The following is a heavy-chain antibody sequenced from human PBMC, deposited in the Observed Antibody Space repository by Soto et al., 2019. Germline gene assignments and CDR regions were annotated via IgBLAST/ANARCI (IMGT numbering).Heavy chain of an antibody. CDR1: GFTFSRYA. J-gene: IGHJ4*02. V-gene: IGHV3-30-3*01. CDR3: ARDPSDDDFWSGYPDY. CDR2: ISYDGSNK. Sequence: QVQLVESGGGVVQPGRSLRLSCAASGFTFSRYAMHWVRQAPGKGLERVAVISYDGSNKYYADSVKGRFTISKDNSKNTLYLQMNSLRGEDTAGYYCARDPSDDDFWSGYPDYWGQGTLVTVSS. D-gene: IGHD3-3*01.